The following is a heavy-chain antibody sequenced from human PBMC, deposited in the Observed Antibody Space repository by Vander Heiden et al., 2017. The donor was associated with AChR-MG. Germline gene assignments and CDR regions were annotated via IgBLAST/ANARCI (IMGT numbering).Heavy chain of an antibody. CDR1: GFTFSSYG. D-gene: IGHD6-13*01. J-gene: IGHJ4*02. V-gene: IGHV3-30*18. CDR2: ISYDGSNK. Sequence: QVKLVESGGGVVQPGRSLRLACAAAGFTFSSYGMHWVRQAPCKGLEWVAVISYDGSNKYYADSVKGRFTISRDNSKNTLYLQMNSLRAEDTAVYYCAKDSLIAAAAYWGQGTLVTVSS. CDR3: AKDSLIAAAAY.